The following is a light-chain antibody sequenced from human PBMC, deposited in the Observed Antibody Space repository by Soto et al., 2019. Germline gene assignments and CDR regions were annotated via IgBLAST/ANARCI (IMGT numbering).Light chain of an antibody. CDR1: SSNLGSNT. CDR3: AAWDGSLNGWV. CDR2: SND. J-gene: IGLJ2*01. Sequence: QSVLTQAPSASGTPGQRVTISCSGSSSNLGSNTVSWYQQVPGTAPKLLIYSNDQRPSGVPDRFSGSKSGTSASLAIGGFQSEDEADYYCAAWDGSLNGWVFGGGTKLTVL. V-gene: IGLV1-44*01.